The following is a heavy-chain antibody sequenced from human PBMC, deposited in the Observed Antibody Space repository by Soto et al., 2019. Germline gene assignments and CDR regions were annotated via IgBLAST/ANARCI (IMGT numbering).Heavy chain of an antibody. D-gene: IGHD3-16*01. CDR2: VHYSGST. Sequence: XETLSLTCSVSGDSIGIYYWSWVRQPPGKGLEWLGFVHYSGSTQYNPSLKGRVTMLVDTSKNQLSLKLRSVTAADTAVYYCARESEGGNLHDWFDPWGQGILVTVS. CDR3: ARESEGGNLHDWFDP. J-gene: IGHJ5*02. CDR1: GDSIGIYY. V-gene: IGHV4-59*01.